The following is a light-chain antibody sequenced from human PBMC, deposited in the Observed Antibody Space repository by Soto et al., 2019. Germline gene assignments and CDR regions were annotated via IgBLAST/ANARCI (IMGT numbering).Light chain of an antibody. Sequence: DIQMTQSPSTLSASVGDRVTITCRASQSIGSSLAWYQQKPGKGPKLLIYDASTLESGVPSRFSGSGFGTEFALTISRLQPDDFATFYCQQYHSYGTFGQGTKLEIK. CDR3: QQYHSYGT. J-gene: IGKJ2*01. V-gene: IGKV1-5*01. CDR1: QSIGSS. CDR2: DAS.